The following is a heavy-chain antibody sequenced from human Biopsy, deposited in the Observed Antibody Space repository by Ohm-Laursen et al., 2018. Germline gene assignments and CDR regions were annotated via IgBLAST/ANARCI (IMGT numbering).Heavy chain of an antibody. CDR3: VKDRGAAGTDYYYGMDA. J-gene: IGHJ6*01. Sequence: SLRLSCAASRFTFSTYGMHWVRQAPGKGLEWVAVISFDGSDQRYADSVKGRFTISRDNSKNTLYLQMNSLRAEDTAVFYCVKDRGAAGTDYYYGMDAWGQGATVTVSS. D-gene: IGHD6-13*01. CDR2: ISFDGSDQ. V-gene: IGHV3-30*18. CDR1: RFTFSTYG.